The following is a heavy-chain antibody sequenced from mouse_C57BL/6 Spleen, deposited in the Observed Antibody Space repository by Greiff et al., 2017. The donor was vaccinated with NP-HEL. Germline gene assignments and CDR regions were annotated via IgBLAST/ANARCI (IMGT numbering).Heavy chain of an antibody. Sequence: QVHVKQPGAELVKPGASVKMSCKASGYTFTSYWITWVKQRPGQGLEWIGDIYPGSGSTNYNEKFKSKATLTVDTSSSTAYMQLSSLTSEDSAVYYCARGGSNYDGFAYWGQGTLVTVSA. CDR1: GYTFTSYW. CDR3: ARGGSNYDGFAY. D-gene: IGHD2-4*01. J-gene: IGHJ3*01. CDR2: IYPGSGST. V-gene: IGHV1-55*01.